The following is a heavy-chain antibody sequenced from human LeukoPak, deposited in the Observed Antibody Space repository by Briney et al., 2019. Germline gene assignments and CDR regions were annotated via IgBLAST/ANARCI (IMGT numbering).Heavy chain of an antibody. CDR3: AKGGKWDVTPFDY. CDR2: TSDDGSAK. Sequence: GGSLRLSCAASGFTFSSYAMHWVRQAPGKGLQWLALTSDDGSAKYYADSVKGRFTISRDNSKNTLYLQVNSLRAEDTAVYYCAKGGKWDVTPFDYWGQGTLVTVSS. J-gene: IGHJ4*02. CDR1: GFTFSSYA. D-gene: IGHD1-26*01. V-gene: IGHV3-30-3*01.